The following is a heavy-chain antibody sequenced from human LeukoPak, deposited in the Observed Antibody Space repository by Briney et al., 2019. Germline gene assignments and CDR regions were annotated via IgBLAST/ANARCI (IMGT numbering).Heavy chain of an antibody. CDR1: GFTVSSNY. Sequence: PGGSLRLSCATSGFTVSSNYMSWVRQAPGKGLEWVSVIYSGGSTYYADSVKGRFTISRDNSKNTLYLQMNNPRVEDTAIYYCARVHDTTRYYHYFDSWGQGTLVTVSS. V-gene: IGHV3-53*05. J-gene: IGHJ4*02. CDR2: IYSGGST. CDR3: ARVHDTTRYYHYFDS. D-gene: IGHD3-9*01.